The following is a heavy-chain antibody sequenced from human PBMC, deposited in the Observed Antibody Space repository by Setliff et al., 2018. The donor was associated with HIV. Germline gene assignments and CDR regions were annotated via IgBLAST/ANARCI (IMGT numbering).Heavy chain of an antibody. CDR2: IRFNGRNI. J-gene: IGHJ3*02. D-gene: IGHD2-15*01. V-gene: IGHV3-9*01. CDR3: SLGYCSGGSCYSDPEVAFDI. Sequence: GGSLRLSCVVSGFTLNHYAMHWVRQAPGKGLEWVSGIRFNGRNIAYAGSVKGRFTISRDNAMNTAYLQMNSLRGEDTALYYCSLGYCSGGSCYSDPEVAFDIWGQGTMVTVSS. CDR1: GFTLNHYA.